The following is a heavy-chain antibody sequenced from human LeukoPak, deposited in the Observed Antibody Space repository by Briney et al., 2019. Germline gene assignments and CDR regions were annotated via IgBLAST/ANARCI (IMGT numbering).Heavy chain of an antibody. D-gene: IGHD4-23*01. Sequence: ASVTVSCTASGYTFTSYDINWVRQATGQGLEWMGWMSPNSDNTGYAQKFQGRVTFTRDTSISTAYMELRSLTSEDTAVYYCARDYGGSSGWFDPWGQGTLVTVSS. J-gene: IGHJ5*02. CDR3: ARDYGGSSGWFDP. V-gene: IGHV1-8*01. CDR1: GYTFTSYD. CDR2: MSPNSDNT.